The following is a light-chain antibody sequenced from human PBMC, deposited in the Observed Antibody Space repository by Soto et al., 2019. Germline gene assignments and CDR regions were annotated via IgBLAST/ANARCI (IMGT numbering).Light chain of an antibody. CDR1: QSVLYSSNNKNY. V-gene: IGKV4-1*01. CDR2: WAS. Sequence: DIVMTQSPDSLAVSLGERATINCKSSQSVLYSSNNKNYLAWYQQKPGQPPKLLIYWASTRESGVPDRFSGSGSGTDFTLTIMSLQSEDVAVYYCQQYYSAPPYSFGQGTKLEIK. J-gene: IGKJ2*01. CDR3: QQYYSAPPYS.